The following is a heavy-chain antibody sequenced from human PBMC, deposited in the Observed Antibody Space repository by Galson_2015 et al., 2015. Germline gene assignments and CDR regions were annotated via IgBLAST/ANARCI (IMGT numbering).Heavy chain of an antibody. CDR2: IWYDGSNK. V-gene: IGHV3-33*01. CDR1: GFTFSSYG. CDR3: ARGRAGYYYYGMDV. Sequence: SLRLSCAASGFTFSSYGMHWVRQAPGKGLEWVAVIWYDGSNKYYADSVKGRFTISRDNSKNTLYLQTNSLRAEDTAVYYCARGRAGYYYYGMDVWGQGTPVTVSS. J-gene: IGHJ6*02.